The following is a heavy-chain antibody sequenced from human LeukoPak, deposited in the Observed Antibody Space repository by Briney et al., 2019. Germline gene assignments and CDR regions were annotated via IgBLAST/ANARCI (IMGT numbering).Heavy chain of an antibody. CDR2: IRHDGSYK. CDR1: GFTFSNYG. D-gene: IGHD3-10*01. V-gene: IGHV3-30*02. J-gene: IGHJ4*02. CDR3: AKDIGYYGSGSYAATDY. Sequence: GGSLRLSCAASGFTFSNYGIHRVRQAPGKGLEWVAFIRHDGSYKYYADSVKGRFTISKDNSKNTVYVQMNSLRVEDTAVYYCAKDIGYYGSGSYAATDYWGQGTLVIVSS.